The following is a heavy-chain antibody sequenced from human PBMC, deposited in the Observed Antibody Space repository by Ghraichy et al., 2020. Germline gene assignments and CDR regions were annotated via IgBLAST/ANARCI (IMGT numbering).Heavy chain of an antibody. CDR1: GGSFSGYY. J-gene: IGHJ6*02. D-gene: IGHD5-18*01. V-gene: IGHV4-34*01. CDR3: ARSQRLRYNYLYYYGMDV. CDR2: INHSGST. Sequence: QTLSLTCAVYGGSFSGYYWSWIRQPPGKGLEWIGEINHSGSTNYNPSLKSRVTISVDTSKNQFSLKLSSVTAADTAVYYCARSQRLRYNYLYYYGMDVWGQGTTVTVSS.